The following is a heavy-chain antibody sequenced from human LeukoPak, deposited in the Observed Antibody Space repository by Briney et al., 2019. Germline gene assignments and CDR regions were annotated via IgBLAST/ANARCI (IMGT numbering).Heavy chain of an antibody. CDR3: VRENHGSFDY. Sequence: KPGGSLRLSCGASGLTVSSYGMSWVRQAPGKGLEWVSCISSSSTYIYYADSVRGRFAISRDNAKNSLYLQMNSLRAEDTAVYYCVRENHGSFDYWGQGSLVTVSS. CDR1: GLTVSSYG. J-gene: IGHJ4*02. CDR2: ISSSSTYI. V-gene: IGHV3-21*01. D-gene: IGHD1-14*01.